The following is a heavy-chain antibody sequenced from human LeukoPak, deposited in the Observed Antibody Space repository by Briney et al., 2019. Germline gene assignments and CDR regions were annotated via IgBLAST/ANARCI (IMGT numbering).Heavy chain of an antibody. J-gene: IGHJ4*02. D-gene: IGHD3-9*01. CDR3: ARALSIYDILTSYHIPYFDY. Sequence: PSETLSLTCTVSGGSISSSSYFWGWIRQPPGKGLEWIGSIFYSGSTYYNPSLKSRVTISVDTSKNQFSLKLSSVTAADTAVYYCARALSIYDILTSYHIPYFDYWGQGTLVTVSS. CDR1: GGSISSSSYF. CDR2: IFYSGST. V-gene: IGHV4-39*07.